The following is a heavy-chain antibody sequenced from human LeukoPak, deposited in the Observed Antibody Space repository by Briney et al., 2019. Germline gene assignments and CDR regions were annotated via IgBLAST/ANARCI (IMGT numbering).Heavy chain of an antibody. CDR1: GGSISSSSYY. Sequence: SESLSLTCTVSGGSISSSSYYWGWIRQPPGKGLEWFGSIYYSGSTYYTPSLKSRVTMSIVTSKTQFSLKLSYVTAADTAVYYCARYLTMVRRVIDWFDPWGQGTLVTVSS. D-gene: IGHD3-10*01. CDR2: IYYSGST. J-gene: IGHJ5*02. V-gene: IGHV4-39*07. CDR3: ARYLTMVRRVIDWFDP.